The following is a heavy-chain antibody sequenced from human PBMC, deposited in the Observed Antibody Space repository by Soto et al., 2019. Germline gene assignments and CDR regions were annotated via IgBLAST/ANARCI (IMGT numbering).Heavy chain of an antibody. Sequence: ASVKVSCKASGGTFSSYAISWVRQAPGQGLEWMGGIIPIFGTANYAQKFQGRVTITADESTSTAYMELSSLRSEDTAVYYCARVAATMGYYYYYGMDVWGQGTTVTVSS. V-gene: IGHV1-69*13. D-gene: IGHD2-15*01. CDR3: ARVAATMGYYYYYGMDV. J-gene: IGHJ6*02. CDR1: GGTFSSYA. CDR2: IIPIFGTA.